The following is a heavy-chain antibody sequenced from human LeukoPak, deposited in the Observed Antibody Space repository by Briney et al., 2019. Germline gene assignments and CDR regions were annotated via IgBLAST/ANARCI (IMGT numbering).Heavy chain of an antibody. V-gene: IGHV3-48*01. CDR3: ARESPRLRYQLPYDAFDI. CDR1: GLTFSSYN. Sequence: GGSLRLSCAASGLTFSSYNMNWVRQAPGKGLEWVSYISSSSSSTIYYAESVKGRFTISRDNAKKSLYLQMNSLRAEDTAVYYCARESPRLRYQLPYDAFDIWGQGTMVTVSS. CDR2: ISSSSSSTI. D-gene: IGHD2-2*01. J-gene: IGHJ3*02.